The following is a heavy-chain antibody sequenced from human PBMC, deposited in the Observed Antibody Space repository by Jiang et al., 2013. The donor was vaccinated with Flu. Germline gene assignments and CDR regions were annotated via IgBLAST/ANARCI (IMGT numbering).Heavy chain of an antibody. CDR2: ISAYNGNT. J-gene: IGHJ4*02. D-gene: IGHD3-22*01. V-gene: IGHV1-18*01. Sequence: SGAEVKKPGASVKVSCKASGYTFTSYGISWVRQAPGQGLEWMGWISAYNGNTNYAQKLQGRVTMTTDTSTSTAYMELRSLRSDDTAVYYCAREVAYYYDSSGYYYDYWGQGTLVTVSS. CDR3: AREVAYYYDSSGYYYDY. CDR1: GYTFTSYG.